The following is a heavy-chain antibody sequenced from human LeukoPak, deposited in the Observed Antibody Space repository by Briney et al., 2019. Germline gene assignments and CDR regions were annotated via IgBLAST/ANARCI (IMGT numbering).Heavy chain of an antibody. Sequence: EASVKVSCKASGGTFSSYAISWVRQAPGQGLEWMGGIIPIFGTANYAQKFQGRVTITADESTSTAYMELSSLRSEDTAVYYCASDPESGSFGGAFDIWGQGTMVTVSS. CDR3: ASDPESGSFGGAFDI. CDR1: GGTFSSYA. CDR2: IIPIFGTA. V-gene: IGHV1-69*13. D-gene: IGHD1-26*01. J-gene: IGHJ3*02.